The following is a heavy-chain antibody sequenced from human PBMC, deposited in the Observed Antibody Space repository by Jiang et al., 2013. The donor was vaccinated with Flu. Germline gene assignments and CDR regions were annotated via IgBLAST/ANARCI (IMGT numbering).Heavy chain of an antibody. J-gene: IGHJ3*02. Sequence: GSGLVKPSETLSLTCTVSGGSISSSSYYWGWIRQPPGKGLEWIGSIYYSGSTYYNPSLKSRVTISVDTSKNQFSLKLSSVTAADTAVYYCARHSDSVIVGATDAFDIVGQGTMVTVSS. CDR2: IYYSGST. CDR3: ARHSDSVIVGATDAFDI. V-gene: IGHV4-39*01. D-gene: IGHD1-26*01. CDR1: GGSISSSSYY.